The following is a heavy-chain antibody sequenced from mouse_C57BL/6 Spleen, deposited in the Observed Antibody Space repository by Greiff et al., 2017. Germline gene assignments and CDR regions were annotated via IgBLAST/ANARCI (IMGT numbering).Heavy chain of an antibody. Sequence: QVQLQRPGTELVKPGASVKLSCKASGYTFTSYWMHWVQQRPGQGLEWIGNINPSNGGTNYNEKFKSKATLTVDKSSSTAYMPLSSLTSEDSAVYYCARSDGNYEDWFAYWGQGTLVTVSA. CDR3: ARSDGNYEDWFAY. CDR1: GYTFTSYW. J-gene: IGHJ3*01. D-gene: IGHD2-1*01. V-gene: IGHV1-53*01. CDR2: INPSNGGT.